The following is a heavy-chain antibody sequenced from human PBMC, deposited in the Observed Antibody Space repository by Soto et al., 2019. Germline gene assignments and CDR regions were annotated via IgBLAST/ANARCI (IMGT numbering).Heavy chain of an antibody. D-gene: IGHD3-9*01. CDR2: ISYDGSNK. CDR3: ARDFEGGPGAFDI. CDR1: GFTFSSYA. V-gene: IGHV3-30-3*01. J-gene: IGHJ3*02. Sequence: LRLSCAASGFTFSSYAMHWVRQAPGKGLEWVAVISYDGSNKYYADSVKGRFTISRDNSKNTLYLQMNSLRAEDTAVYYCARDFEGGPGAFDIWGQGTMVTVSS.